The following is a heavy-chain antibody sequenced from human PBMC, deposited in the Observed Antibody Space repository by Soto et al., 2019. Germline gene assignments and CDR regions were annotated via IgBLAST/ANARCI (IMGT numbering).Heavy chain of an antibody. CDR1: GGSFSGYY. CDR2: INHSGST. Sequence: SETLSLTCAVYGGSFSGYYWSWLRQPPGKGLEWIGEINHSGSTKYNPSLKSRVTISVDTSKNQFSLKLSSVTAADTAVYYCAIGHDYSSSSSYFDYWGQGTLVTVSS. V-gene: IGHV4-34*01. D-gene: IGHD6-6*01. J-gene: IGHJ4*02. CDR3: AIGHDYSSSSSYFDY.